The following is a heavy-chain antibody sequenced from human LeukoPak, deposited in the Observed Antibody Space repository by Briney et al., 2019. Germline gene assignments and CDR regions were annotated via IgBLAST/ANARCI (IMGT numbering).Heavy chain of an antibody. CDR2: IVSSGGST. CDR3: AKDLRGNYYGLLEY. Sequence: GSLRLSCAASGFTFTSFAMTWVRQAPGKGRDCLSTIVSSGGSTYYADSVKGRFTISRDNSKNTLYLQMNSLRAEDTAVYYCAKDLRGNYYGLLEYWGQGTLVTVSS. CDR1: GFTFTSFA. D-gene: IGHD1-26*01. J-gene: IGHJ4*02. V-gene: IGHV3-23*01.